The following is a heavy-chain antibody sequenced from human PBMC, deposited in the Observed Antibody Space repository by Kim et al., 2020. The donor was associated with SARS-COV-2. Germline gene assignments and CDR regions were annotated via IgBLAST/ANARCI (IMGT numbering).Heavy chain of an antibody. CDR3: ARDEVAAAGYFDY. CDR1: GFTFSSYG. D-gene: IGHD6-13*01. J-gene: IGHJ4*02. V-gene: IGHV3-33*01. Sequence: GSLRLSCAASGFTFSSYGMHWVRQAPGKGLEWVAVIWYDGSNKYYADSVKGRFTISRDNSKNTLYLQMNSLRAEDTAVYYCARDEVAAAGYFDYWGQGTLVTVSS. CDR2: IWYDGSNK.